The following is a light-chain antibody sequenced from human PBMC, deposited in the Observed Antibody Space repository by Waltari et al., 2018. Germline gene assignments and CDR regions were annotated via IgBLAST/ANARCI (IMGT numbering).Light chain of an antibody. CDR2: DAI. CDR3: CSYAGTYTFK. CDR1: SRDVGGYNL. J-gene: IGLJ2*01. Sequence: QSALTQPRSVSGSPGQSLTIPCPGTSRDVGGYNLVTWYQQHPSQATKLMIYDAIKRPSGVPDRFSVSKSGNTASLTISGLQAEDTADYYCCSYAGTYTFKFGGGTKLTVL. V-gene: IGLV2-11*01.